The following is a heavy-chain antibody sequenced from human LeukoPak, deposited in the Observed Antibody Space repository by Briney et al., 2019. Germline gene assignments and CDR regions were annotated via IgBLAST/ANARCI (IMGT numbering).Heavy chain of an antibody. CDR2: IYYSGST. CDR3: AQRTLIAAAPLVL. V-gene: IGHV4-39*07. CDR1: GGSISSSSYY. J-gene: IGHJ4*02. Sequence: SETLSLTCTVSGGSISSSSYYWGWIRQPPGKGLEWIWSIYYSGSTYYNPSLKSRVTISVDTSKNQFSLKLSSVTAADTAVYYCAQRTLIAAAPLVLWGQGTLVTVSS. D-gene: IGHD6-13*01.